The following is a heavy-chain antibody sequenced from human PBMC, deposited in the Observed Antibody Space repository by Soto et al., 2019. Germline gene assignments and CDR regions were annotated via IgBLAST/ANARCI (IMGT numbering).Heavy chain of an antibody. CDR2: INPFKGDT. J-gene: IGHJ3*01. CDR1: GYTFSTYG. CDR3: ARVKVPAAILGAFDL. Sequence: ASVKVSCKASGYTFSTYGITWVRQAPGQGLDWMGWINPFKGDTNSAARFQDRVSMTTDTSTRTAYMELRSLRSDDTAVYYCARVKVPAAILGAFDLWGQGTLVTVSS. D-gene: IGHD2-2*02. V-gene: IGHV1-18*01.